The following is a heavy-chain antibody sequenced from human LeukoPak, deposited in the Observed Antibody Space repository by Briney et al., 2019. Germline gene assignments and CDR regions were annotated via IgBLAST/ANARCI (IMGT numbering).Heavy chain of an antibody. CDR3: ARGVRYFDWLPRFDY. CDR1: GFSLSTSGVG. Sequence: SGPTLVNPTQTLTLTCTFSGFSLSTSGVGVGWIRQPPGKALEWLALIYWDDDKRYSPSLESRLTITKDTSKNQVVLTMTNMDPVDTATYYCARGVRYFDWLPRFDYWGQGTLVTVSS. V-gene: IGHV2-5*02. D-gene: IGHD3-9*01. CDR2: IYWDDDK. J-gene: IGHJ4*02.